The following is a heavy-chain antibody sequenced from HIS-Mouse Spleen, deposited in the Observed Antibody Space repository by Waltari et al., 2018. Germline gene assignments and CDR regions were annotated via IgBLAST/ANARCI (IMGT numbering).Heavy chain of an antibody. CDR1: GGSISSYY. J-gene: IGHJ1*01. CDR3: ARDLFIAAAAPAEYFQH. Sequence: QVQLQESGPGLVKPSETLSLTCTVSGGSISSYYWSWIRQPAGKGLEWIGRIYTSGSTNYNPSLKSRVTMSVDTSKNQFSLKLSSVTAADTAVYYCARDLFIAAAAPAEYFQHWGQGTLVTVSS. D-gene: IGHD6-13*01. CDR2: IYTSGST. V-gene: IGHV4-4*07.